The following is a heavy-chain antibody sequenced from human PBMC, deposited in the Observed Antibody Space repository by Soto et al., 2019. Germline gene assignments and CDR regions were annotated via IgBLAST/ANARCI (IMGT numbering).Heavy chain of an antibody. J-gene: IGHJ5*02. Sequence: PGGSLRLSCAASGFTVSSNYMSWVRQAPGKGLEWVSVIYSGGSTYYADSVKGRFTISRDNSKNTLYLQMNNLRAEDTAVYYCARDRFVAAAGTSPGYNWFDPWGQGTLVTVSS. CDR3: ARDRFVAAAGTSPGYNWFDP. D-gene: IGHD6-13*01. CDR1: GFTVSSNY. CDR2: IYSGGST. V-gene: IGHV3-53*01.